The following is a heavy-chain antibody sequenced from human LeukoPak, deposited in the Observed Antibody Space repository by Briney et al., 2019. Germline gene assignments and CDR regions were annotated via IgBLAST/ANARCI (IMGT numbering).Heavy chain of an antibody. D-gene: IGHD6-13*01. V-gene: IGHV3-23*01. CDR3: AAGYYYYGMDF. J-gene: IGHJ6*02. CDR2: ISGSGGST. Sequence: GGSLRLSCAASGFSFSGYAMSWVRQAPGKGLKWVSTISGSGGSTNYTESVKGRFTISRDNSKNTLYLQMNSPRAEDTAVYYCAAGYYYYGMDFWGQGTTVTVSS. CDR1: GFSFSGYA.